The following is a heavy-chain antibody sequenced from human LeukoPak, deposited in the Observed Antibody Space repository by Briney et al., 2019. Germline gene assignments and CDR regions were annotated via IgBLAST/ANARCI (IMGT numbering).Heavy chain of an antibody. CDR3: ARGDYVWGNSDAFDI. J-gene: IGHJ3*02. D-gene: IGHD3-16*01. CDR2: IGTAGDT. Sequence: GGSLRLSCAASGFTFSSYDMHWVRQATGKGLEWVSAIGTAGDTYYPGSVKGRFTISRGNAKNSLYLQMNSLRAGDTAVYYCARGDYVWGNSDAFDIWGQGTMVTVSS. V-gene: IGHV3-13*01. CDR1: GFTFSSYD.